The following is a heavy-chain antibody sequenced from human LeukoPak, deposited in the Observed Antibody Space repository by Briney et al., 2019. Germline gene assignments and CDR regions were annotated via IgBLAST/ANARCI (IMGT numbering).Heavy chain of an antibody. D-gene: IGHD6-6*01. Sequence: ASVKVSCKASGYTFTSYYMHWVRQAPGQGLEWMGIINPSGGSTSYAQKFQGRVTMTRDMSTGTVYMELSSLRSEDTAVYYCARTTPYSSSSNDAFDIWGQGTLVTVSS. J-gene: IGHJ3*02. CDR2: INPSGGST. CDR1: GYTFTSYY. V-gene: IGHV1-46*01. CDR3: ARTTPYSSSSNDAFDI.